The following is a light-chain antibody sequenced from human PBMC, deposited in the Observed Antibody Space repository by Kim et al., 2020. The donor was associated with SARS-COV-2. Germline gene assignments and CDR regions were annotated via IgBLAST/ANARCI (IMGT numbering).Light chain of an antibody. CDR2: GAS. CDR3: QQDYNYT. J-gene: IGKJ2*01. Sequence: PGERVTRSCRASQSVSSSYLTWYQQKPGQAPRLLIYGASTRATSIPARFSGSGSGTDFTLTISSLQPEDFAVYYCQQDYNYTFGQGTKLEI. V-gene: IGKV3D-7*01. CDR1: QSVSSSY.